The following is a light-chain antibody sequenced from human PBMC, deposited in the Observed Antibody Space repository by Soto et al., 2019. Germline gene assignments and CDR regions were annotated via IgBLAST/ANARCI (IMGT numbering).Light chain of an antibody. CDR1: SGHSSYA. J-gene: IGLJ2*01. CDR2: LNSDGSH. CDR3: QTWGTGIQVV. Sequence: QSVLTQSPSASASLGASVKLTCTLSSGHSSYAIAWHQQQPEKGPRYLMKLNSDGSHSKGDGIPDRFSGSSSGDERYLTISSLQSEDEADYYCQTWGTGIQVVFGGGTKLTVL. V-gene: IGLV4-69*01.